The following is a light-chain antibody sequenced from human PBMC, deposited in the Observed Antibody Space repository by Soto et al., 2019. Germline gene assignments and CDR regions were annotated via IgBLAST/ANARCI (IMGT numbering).Light chain of an antibody. CDR2: EAS. Sequence: DIQITQSPSSLSASVGDRVTITCRASQSISTYLNWYQQKLGKGPTLLIYEASSSHSGVPSRFSGSGSGTDFTLTISSLQPEDFATYYCHQSYSTPRTFGQGTKVDIK. CDR1: QSISTY. J-gene: IGKJ1*01. V-gene: IGKV1-39*01. CDR3: HQSYSTPRT.